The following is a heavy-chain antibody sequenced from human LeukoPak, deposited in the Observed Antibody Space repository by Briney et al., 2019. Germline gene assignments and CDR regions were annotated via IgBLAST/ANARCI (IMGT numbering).Heavy chain of an antibody. J-gene: IGHJ5*02. CDR1: GFTSSSYW. CDR2: IKQDGGEK. V-gene: IGHV3-7*03. Sequence: GGSLRLSRAASGFTSSSYWMSWVRQAPGHGLEWVAKIKQDGGEKYYVDSVKGRFTISRDNARNTLYLQMNSLSAQDTAVYYCARDISIIMGRGVIIGPWFDPWGQGTLVTVSS. CDR3: ARDISIIMGRGVIIGPWFDP. D-gene: IGHD3-10*01.